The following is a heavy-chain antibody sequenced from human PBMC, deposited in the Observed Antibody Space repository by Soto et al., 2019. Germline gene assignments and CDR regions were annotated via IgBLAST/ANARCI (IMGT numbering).Heavy chain of an antibody. V-gene: IGHV1-46*01. Sequence: QVQLVQSGAEVKKPGASVKVSCKASGYTFTSYYMHWVRQAPGQGLEWMGIINPSGGSRSYAQKCQGRVTMTSDTSTSTVYMELSSLRSEDTAVYYCARDGKLAAVAGTGYYYYYDMDVWGQGTTVTVSS. J-gene: IGHJ6*02. CDR1: GYTFTSYY. D-gene: IGHD6-19*01. CDR3: ARDGKLAAVAGTGYYYYYDMDV. CDR2: INPSGGSR.